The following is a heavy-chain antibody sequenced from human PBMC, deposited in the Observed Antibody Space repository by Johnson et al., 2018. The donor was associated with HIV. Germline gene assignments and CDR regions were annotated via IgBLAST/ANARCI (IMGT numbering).Heavy chain of an antibody. D-gene: IGHD2-8*01. CDR3: AREMVGGFHAFDI. Sequence: EVQLLESGGGLVKPGVSLRLSCAASGFTFDDYAIHWVRQAPGKGLEWVSGINWNGGSTGYADSVKGRFTISRDNAKNSLYLQMNSLRAEDTALYYCAREMVGGFHAFDIWGQGTMVTVSS. J-gene: IGHJ3*02. CDR1: GFTFDDYA. CDR2: INWNGGST. V-gene: IGHV3-20*04.